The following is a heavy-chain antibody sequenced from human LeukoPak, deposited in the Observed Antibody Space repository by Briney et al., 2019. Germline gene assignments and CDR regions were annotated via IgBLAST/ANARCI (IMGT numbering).Heavy chain of an antibody. CDR3: ARYYDILTGYCDFDY. V-gene: IGHV4-39*01. CDR1: GGSISSSSYY. Sequence: SETLSLTCTVSGGSISSSSYYWGWIRQPPGKGLEWIGSIYYSGSTYYNPSLKSRVTISVDTSKNQFSLKLSSVTAADTAVYYCARYYDILTGYCDFDYWGQGTLVTVSS. J-gene: IGHJ4*02. CDR2: IYYSGST. D-gene: IGHD3-9*01.